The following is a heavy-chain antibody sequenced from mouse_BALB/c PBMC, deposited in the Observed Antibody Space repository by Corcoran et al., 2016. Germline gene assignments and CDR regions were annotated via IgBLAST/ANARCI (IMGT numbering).Heavy chain of an antibody. V-gene: IGHV1-26*01. J-gene: IGHJ4*01. CDR1: GYSFTGYY. CDR2: INPYNGAT. Sequence: EVQLQQSGPELVKPGASVRISCKASGYSFTGYYMHWVKQSHVKSLEWIGRINPYNGATSYNQNFKDKASLTVDKSSSTAYMELHSLTSEDSAVYYCARSDYGNYGAMDYWGQGTAVTVSS. CDR3: ARSDYGNYGAMDY. D-gene: IGHD2-1*01.